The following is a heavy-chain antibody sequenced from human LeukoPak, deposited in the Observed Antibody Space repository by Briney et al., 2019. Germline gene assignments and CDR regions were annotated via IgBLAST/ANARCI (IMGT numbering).Heavy chain of an antibody. CDR1: GFTFDDYG. V-gene: IGHV3-20*04. CDR3: ARVYYYGSGSYLDY. Sequence: GGSLRLSCAASGFTFDDYGMSWVRRAPGKGLEWVSGINWNGGSTGYADSVKGRFTISRDNAKNSLYLQMNSLRAEDTALYYCARVYYYGSGSYLDYWGQGTLVTVSS. J-gene: IGHJ4*02. CDR2: INWNGGST. D-gene: IGHD3-10*01.